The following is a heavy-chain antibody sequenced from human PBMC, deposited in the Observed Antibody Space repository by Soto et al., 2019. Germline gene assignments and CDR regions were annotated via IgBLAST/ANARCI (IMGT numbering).Heavy chain of an antibody. CDR2: LWYDGSNK. CDR3: ARGYGWFDP. Sequence: QVQLVESGGGVVQPGRSLRLSCAASGFTFSSYGMHWVRQAPGKGLVWVAVLWYDGSNKYYADSVKGRFTISRDNSKNTLYLQMNSLRAEDTAVYYCARGYGWFDPWGQGTLVTVSS. V-gene: IGHV3-33*01. J-gene: IGHJ5*02. D-gene: IGHD6-13*01. CDR1: GFTFSSYG.